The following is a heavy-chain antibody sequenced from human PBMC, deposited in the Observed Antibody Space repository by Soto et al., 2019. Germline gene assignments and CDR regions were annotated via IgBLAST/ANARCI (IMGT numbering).Heavy chain of an antibody. CDR2: VYYNGST. D-gene: IGHD2-15*01. CDR3: ARDAALKWFDP. V-gene: IGHV4-31*03. Sequence: QVQLQESGPRLVKPSQTLSLTCTVSGGSTSSGGYYWNWIRQYPGKGLEWIGFVYYNGSTYYNLYLESRVIISVDTYKKQFSLKLSSVTAADTAVYYCARDAALKWFDPWGQGTLVTVSS. CDR1: GGSTSSGGYY. J-gene: IGHJ5*02.